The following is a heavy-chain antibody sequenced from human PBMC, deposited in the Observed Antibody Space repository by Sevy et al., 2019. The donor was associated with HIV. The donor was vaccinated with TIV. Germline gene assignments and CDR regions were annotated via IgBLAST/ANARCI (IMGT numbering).Heavy chain of an antibody. CDR1: GGSFSNSD. J-gene: IGHJ4*02. V-gene: IGHV1-69*13. D-gene: IGHD3-16*01. CDR2: IIPRFGTA. CDR3: ARVGGAREGYDYVGSSFIDH. Sequence: ASVKVSGKVSGGSFSNSDVIWVRQAPGQGLEWMGRIIPRFGTANYAQRFQGRVTITADESTRTVFMELSRLRSEDTALFYCARVGGAREGYDYVGSSFIDHWGQGTLVTVSS.